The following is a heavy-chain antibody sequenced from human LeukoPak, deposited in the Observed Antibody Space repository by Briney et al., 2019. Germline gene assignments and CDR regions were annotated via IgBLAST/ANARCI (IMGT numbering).Heavy chain of an antibody. CDR1: GYTVTGYY. V-gene: IGHV1-2*02. J-gene: IGHJ3*02. CDR3: ARVMYCSSTSCPDAFDI. D-gene: IGHD2-2*01. CDR2: INPNSGGT. Sequence: ASVKVSCKASGYTVTGYYMHWVRQAPGQGLEWMGWINPNSGGTNYAQKFQGRVTMTRDTSISTAYMELSRLRSDDTAVYYCARVMYCSSTSCPDAFDIWGQGTMVTVSS.